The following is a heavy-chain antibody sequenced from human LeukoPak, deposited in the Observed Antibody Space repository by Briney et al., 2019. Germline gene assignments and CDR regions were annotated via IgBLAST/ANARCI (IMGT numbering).Heavy chain of an antibody. J-gene: IGHJ4*02. V-gene: IGHV3-23*01. CDR1: GFTFSSYA. D-gene: IGHD6-13*01. CDR3: AKDPGIAVAGTMVYFDY. CDR2: MSGSGGST. Sequence: GGSLRLSCAASGFTFSSYAMSWVRQAPGKGLEWVSAMSGSGGSTYYADSVKGRFTISRDHSKNTLYVQMNSLRAEDTAVYYCAKDPGIAVAGTMVYFDYWGQGTLVTVSS.